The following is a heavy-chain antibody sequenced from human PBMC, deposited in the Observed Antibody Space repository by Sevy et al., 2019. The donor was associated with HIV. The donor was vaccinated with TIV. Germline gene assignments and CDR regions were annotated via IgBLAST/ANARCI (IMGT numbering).Heavy chain of an antibody. V-gene: IGHV3-48*01. Sequence: GGSLRRSGVASGFTYSMNWVRQAPGKGLEWVSYISDSSATIHYADVVKGRFTISRDNAKNSLYLQMNTLRAEDTAVYYCASQRGGYERLYYFDSWGQGTLVTVSS. CDR3: ASQRGGYERLYYFDS. J-gene: IGHJ4*02. CDR2: ISDSSATI. CDR1: GFTYS. D-gene: IGHD5-12*01.